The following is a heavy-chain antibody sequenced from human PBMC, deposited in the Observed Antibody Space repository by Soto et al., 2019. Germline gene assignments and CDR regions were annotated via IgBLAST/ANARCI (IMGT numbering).Heavy chain of an antibody. CDR2: VLCSGST. D-gene: IGHD3-16*01. Sequence: SETLSLTCTVSCGSISSGGYYWSWIRQHPGKGLEWIGYVLCSGSTYCNPSLKSRVTISVETSKNQFSLKLSSVTAADTAVYYCARGAGYYYYGMDVWGQGTTVTVSS. V-gene: IGHV4-30-4*01. J-gene: IGHJ6*02. CDR1: CGSISSGGYY. CDR3: ARGAGYYYYGMDV.